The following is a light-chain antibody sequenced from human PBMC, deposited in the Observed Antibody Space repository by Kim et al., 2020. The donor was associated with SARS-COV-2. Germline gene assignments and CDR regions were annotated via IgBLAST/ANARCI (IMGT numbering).Light chain of an antibody. CDR2: EAS. CDR1: QSFSRS. Sequence: GNSVTITCRTSQSFSRSLAWYQQKPGQAPKLLIYEASTLEDGVPSRFSGSGSGTKFTLTISSLQPDDFATYYCQQYYGYPLTFGGGTKVDIK. CDR3: QQYYGYPLT. J-gene: IGKJ4*01. V-gene: IGKV1-5*01.